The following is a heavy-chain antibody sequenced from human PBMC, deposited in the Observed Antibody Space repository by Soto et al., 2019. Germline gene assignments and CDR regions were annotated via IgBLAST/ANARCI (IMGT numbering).Heavy chain of an antibody. CDR1: GGTFSSYA. J-gene: IGHJ4*02. V-gene: IGHV1-69*06. Sequence: GASVKVSCKASGGTFSSYAISWVRQAPGQGLEWMGGIIPIFGTANYAQKFQGRVTITADKSTSTAYMELSSLRSEDTAVYYCARSPDGIAARPFDYWGQGTLVTVSS. CDR3: ARSPDGIAARPFDY. D-gene: IGHD6-6*01. CDR2: IIPIFGTA.